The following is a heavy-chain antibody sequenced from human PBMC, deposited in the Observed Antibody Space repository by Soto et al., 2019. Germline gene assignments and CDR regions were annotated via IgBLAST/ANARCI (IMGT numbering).Heavy chain of an antibody. D-gene: IGHD6-6*01. CDR2: TYYRGNA. Sequence: SETLSLTCSVSDDSINSDKYYWGWIRQPPGKGLEWIGSTYYRGNAYYNPSLQTRVTISLDKSKSQFSLKLNSVTAADSAVYYCARCSSSSEGGTYYYYGMDVWGQGTTVTVSS. CDR1: DDSINSDKYY. J-gene: IGHJ6*02. V-gene: IGHV4-39*01. CDR3: ARCSSSSEGGTYYYYGMDV.